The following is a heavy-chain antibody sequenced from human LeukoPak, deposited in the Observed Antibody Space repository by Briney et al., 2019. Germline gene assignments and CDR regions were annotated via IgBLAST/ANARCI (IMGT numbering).Heavy chain of an antibody. CDR2: ISSSSSYI. J-gene: IGHJ4*02. CDR3: ARDQAGWYFDY. CDR1: GFTFSSYS. Sequence: PGGSLRLSCAASGFTFSSYSMNWVRQAPGKGLEWVSSISSSSSYIYYADSVKGRLTISRDNAKNSLYLQMNSLRAEDTAVYYCARDQAGWYFDYWGQGTLVTVSS. V-gene: IGHV3-21*01.